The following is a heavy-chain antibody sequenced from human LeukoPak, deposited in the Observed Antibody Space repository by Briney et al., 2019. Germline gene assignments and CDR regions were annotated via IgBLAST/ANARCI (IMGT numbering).Heavy chain of an antibody. CDR1: GFTFSSYA. Sequence: GGSLRLSCAASGFTFSSYAMHWVRQAPGKGLEWVAVISYDGSNKYYADSVKGRFTIPRDNAKNTLYLQMNSLRAEDTAVYYCASGSYHYYYYMDVWGKGTTVTISS. V-gene: IGHV3-30*04. CDR3: ASGSYHYYYYMDV. J-gene: IGHJ6*03. D-gene: IGHD1-26*01. CDR2: ISYDGSNK.